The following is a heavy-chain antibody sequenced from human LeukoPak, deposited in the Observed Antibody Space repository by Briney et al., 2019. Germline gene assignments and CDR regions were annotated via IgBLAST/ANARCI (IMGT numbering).Heavy chain of an antibody. Sequence: SETLSLTCTVSGGSISSGSYYWSWIRQPAGKGLEWIGRIYTSGSTNYNPSLKSRVTISVDTSKNQFSLKLSSVTAADTAVYYCASSEYDSSGYYHYFDYWGQGTLVTVSS. CDR2: IYTSGST. D-gene: IGHD3-22*01. CDR3: ASSEYDSSGYYHYFDY. V-gene: IGHV4-61*02. CDR1: GGSISSGSYY. J-gene: IGHJ4*02.